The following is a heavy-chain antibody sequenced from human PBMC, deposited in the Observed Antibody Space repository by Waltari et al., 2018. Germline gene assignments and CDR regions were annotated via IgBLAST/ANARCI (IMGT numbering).Heavy chain of an antibody. J-gene: IGHJ3*02. CDR2: ISSSSSYR. D-gene: IGHD3-3*01. V-gene: IGHV3-21*01. CDR3: ARFFSLHDAFDI. Sequence: EVQLVESGGGLVKPGGSLRRSCAASGFTFSSYSMNWVRQAPGKGLEWVSSISSSSSYRYYADSVKGRFTISRDNAKNSLYLQMNSLRAEDTAVYYCARFFSLHDAFDIWGQGTMVTVSS. CDR1: GFTFSSYS.